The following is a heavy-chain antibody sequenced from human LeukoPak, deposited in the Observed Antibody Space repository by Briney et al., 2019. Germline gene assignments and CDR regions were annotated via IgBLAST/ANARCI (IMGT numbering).Heavy chain of an antibody. Sequence: PGGSLRLSCAASGFTFSSYSMNWVRQAPGKGLEWVSSITRSNYIYYADSVKGRFTISRDNAKNSLYLQMHSLRAEDTAVYYCARDLVVAGGIDNWGQGTLVTVSS. CDR2: ITRSNYI. J-gene: IGHJ4*02. CDR1: GFTFSSYS. V-gene: IGHV3-21*06. D-gene: IGHD2-15*01. CDR3: ARDLVVAGGIDN.